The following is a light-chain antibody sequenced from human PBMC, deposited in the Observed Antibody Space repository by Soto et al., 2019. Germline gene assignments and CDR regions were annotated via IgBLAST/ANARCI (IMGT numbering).Light chain of an antibody. J-gene: IGKJ5*01. CDR1: QTIRRSY. Sequence: ESVLTQSPGILSLSPGERAIISCRASQTIRRSYLAWYQQKPGQAPRLLIFGASSRATGIPDRFSGSGSGTDFTLTISRLAPEDFAVYYCQQHGISHITFGQGTRLEI. CDR3: QQHGISHIT. V-gene: IGKV3-20*01. CDR2: GAS.